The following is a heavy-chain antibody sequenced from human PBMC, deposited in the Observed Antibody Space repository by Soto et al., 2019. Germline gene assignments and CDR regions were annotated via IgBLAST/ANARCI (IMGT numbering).Heavy chain of an antibody. Sequence: EVQLLESGGGLVQPGGSLRLSCAASGFTFSSDAMNWVRQAPGKGLEWVSVISGSGGSTYYADSVKGRFTISRDNSKNTLYRQMKSLGAAEKAVYYCAKRASGSYFDYWGQGTLVTVSS. J-gene: IGHJ4*02. D-gene: IGHD3-10*01. CDR2: ISGSGGST. CDR3: AKRASGSYFDY. CDR1: GFTFSSDA. V-gene: IGHV3-23*01.